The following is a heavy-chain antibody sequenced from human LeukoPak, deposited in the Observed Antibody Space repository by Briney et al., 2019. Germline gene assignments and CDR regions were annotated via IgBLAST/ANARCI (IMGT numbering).Heavy chain of an antibody. CDR3: AIPIHFWSGYYSY. CDR2: ISGSGGGT. V-gene: IGHV3-23*01. CDR1: GFTFSRHG. Sequence: GGSLRLSCAASGFTFSRHGFYWVRQAPGKGLEWVSAISGSGGGTYYADSVKGRFTISRDNSKNTLYLQMNSLRAEDTAVYYCAIPIHFWSGYYSYWGQGTLVTVSS. D-gene: IGHD3-3*02. J-gene: IGHJ4*02.